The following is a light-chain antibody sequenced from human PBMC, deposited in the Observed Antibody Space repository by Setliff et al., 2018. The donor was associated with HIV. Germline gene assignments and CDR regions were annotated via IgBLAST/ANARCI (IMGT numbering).Light chain of an antibody. Sequence: QSVLTQPASVSGSPGQSITISCTGTASDVGTSKYVSWYQQHPGKAPKLIIYDVTTRPSGVSNRFSGSKSGNTASLTISGLQAEDEADYYCSIHRSRGYVFGTGTKGTVL. J-gene: IGLJ1*01. CDR1: ASDVGTSKY. CDR2: DVT. CDR3: SIHRSRGYV. V-gene: IGLV2-14*03.